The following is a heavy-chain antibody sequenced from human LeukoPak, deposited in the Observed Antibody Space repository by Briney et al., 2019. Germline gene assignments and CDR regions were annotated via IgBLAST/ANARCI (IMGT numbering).Heavy chain of an antibody. Sequence: GGSLRLSCAASGFTFSSYGMHWVRQAPGKGLEWVAFIRYDGSNKYYADSVKGRFTISRDNSKNTLYLQMNSLRAEDTAVYYCAKERGTIFGVVTLYYFDYWGQGTLVTVSS. CDR3: AKERGTIFGVVTLYYFDY. CDR2: IRYDGSNK. D-gene: IGHD3-3*01. CDR1: GFTFSSYG. J-gene: IGHJ4*02. V-gene: IGHV3-30*02.